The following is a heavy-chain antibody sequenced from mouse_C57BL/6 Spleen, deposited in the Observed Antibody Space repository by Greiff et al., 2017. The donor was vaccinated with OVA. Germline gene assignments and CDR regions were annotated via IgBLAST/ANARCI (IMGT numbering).Heavy chain of an antibody. J-gene: IGHJ4*01. CDR2: ISSGSSTI. D-gene: IGHD1-1*01. V-gene: IGHV5-17*01. CDR3: ARPTTVVATGAMDY. Sequence: EVKVVESGGGLVKPGGSLKLSCAASGFTFSDYGMHWVRQAPEKGLEWVAYISSGSSTIYYADTVKGRFTISRDNAKNTLLLQMTSLRSEDTAMYYCARPTTVVATGAMDYWGQGTSVTVSS. CDR1: GFTFSDYG.